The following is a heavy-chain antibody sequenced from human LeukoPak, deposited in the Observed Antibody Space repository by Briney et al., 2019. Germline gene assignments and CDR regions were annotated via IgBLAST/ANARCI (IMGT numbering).Heavy chain of an antibody. CDR1: GGSISSYY. CDR3: ARDSGESSGWYIDY. Sequence: SETLSLTCTVSGGSISSYYWSWIRQPPGKGLEWIGYIYYSGSTNYNPSLKSRVTISVDTSKNQLSLKLSSVTAADTAVYYCARDSGESSGWYIDYWGQGTLVTVSS. V-gene: IGHV4-59*01. D-gene: IGHD6-19*01. CDR2: IYYSGST. J-gene: IGHJ4*02.